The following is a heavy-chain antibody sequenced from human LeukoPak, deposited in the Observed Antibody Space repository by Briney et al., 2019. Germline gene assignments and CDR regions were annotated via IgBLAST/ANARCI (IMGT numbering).Heavy chain of an antibody. D-gene: IGHD5-24*01. J-gene: IGHJ4*02. CDR1: GGSISSYY. CDR3: ARARDGYNYWLEY. CDR2: IYYSGST. V-gene: IGHV4-59*01. Sequence: PSETLSLTCTVSGGSISSYYWSWIRQPPGKGLQWIGFIYYSGSTNYNPSLKSRVTISVDTSKNQFSLKLSSVTAADTAVYYCARARDGYNYWLEYWGQGTLVTVSS.